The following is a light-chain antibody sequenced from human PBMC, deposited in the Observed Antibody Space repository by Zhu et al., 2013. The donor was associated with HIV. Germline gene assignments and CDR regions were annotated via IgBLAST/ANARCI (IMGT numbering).Light chain of an antibody. CDR3: QQYATSPL. V-gene: IGKV3-20*01. Sequence: EIVLTQSPGTLSLSPGEGATLSCRASQRVSDNYLAWYQHKPGQAPRLLIYGASSRATGIPDRFTGSGSQTDFTLTINRLEPEDSAVYYCQQYATSPLFGQGTKLQIK. CDR2: GAS. J-gene: IGKJ2*01. CDR1: QRVSDNY.